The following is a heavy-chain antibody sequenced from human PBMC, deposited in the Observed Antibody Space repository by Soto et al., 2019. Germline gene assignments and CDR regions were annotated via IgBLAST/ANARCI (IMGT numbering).Heavy chain of an antibody. V-gene: IGHV4-34*01. D-gene: IGHD1-1*01. Sequence: QVQLQQWGAGLLKPSETLSLTCAVYGGFVSSGSYYWSWIRQPPGKGLEWIGEMSHSGGTHFNPSHKSRVTISVDTSKNQFSLKMSSVTAADTALYYCARVERGTATTVVDAFDIWGPGTMFNVSS. CDR1: GGFVSSGSYY. CDR3: ARVERGTATTVVDAFDI. CDR2: MSHSGGT. J-gene: IGHJ3*02.